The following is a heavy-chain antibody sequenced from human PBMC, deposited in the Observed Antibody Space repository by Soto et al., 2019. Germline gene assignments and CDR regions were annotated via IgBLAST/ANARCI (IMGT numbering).Heavy chain of an antibody. V-gene: IGHV3-30*18. Sequence: GGSLRLSCAASGFTFSSYGMHWVRQAPGKGLEWVAVISYDGSNKYYADSVKGRFTISRDNSKNTLYLQMNSLRAEDTAVYYCAKDKFYIVLMVYAITEVIRSGSYMDVWGKGTTVTVSS. CDR2: ISYDGSNK. J-gene: IGHJ6*03. CDR1: GFTFSSYG. CDR3: AKDKFYIVLMVYAITEVIRSGSYMDV. D-gene: IGHD2-8*01.